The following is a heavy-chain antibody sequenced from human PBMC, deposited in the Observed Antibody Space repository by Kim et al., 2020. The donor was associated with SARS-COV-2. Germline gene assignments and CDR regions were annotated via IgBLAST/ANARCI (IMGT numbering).Heavy chain of an antibody. CDR3: ARVEHYYESSGYGDAFD. V-gene: IGHV3-21*01. J-gene: IGHJ3*02. CDR1: RIAFISHS. D-gene: IGHD3-22*01. CDR2: ISSSGNYI. Sequence: GGSLRLSCEASRIAFISHSMNWVRQAPGKGLEWVSSISSSGNYIKYADSVKGRFSISRDNAKNTLYLQMNSLRTEDTAVYYCARVEHYYESSGYGDAFD.